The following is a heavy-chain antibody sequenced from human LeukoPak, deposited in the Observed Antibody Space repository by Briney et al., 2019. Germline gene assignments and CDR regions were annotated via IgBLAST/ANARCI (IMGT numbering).Heavy chain of an antibody. J-gene: IGHJ5*02. CDR1: GFTVSSDY. V-gene: IGHV3-53*05. CDR3: ARNWFDP. Sequence: GGSLRLSCAASGFTVSSDYMSWVRQAPGKGLEWVSVIYSGGSTYYADSVKGRFTISRDKSKNTVYLQMNSLRFKDTAMYYCARNWFDPWGQGTLVTVSS. CDR2: IYSGGST.